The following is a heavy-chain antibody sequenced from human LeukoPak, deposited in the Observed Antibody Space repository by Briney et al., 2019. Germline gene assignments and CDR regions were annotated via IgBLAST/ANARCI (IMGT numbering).Heavy chain of an antibody. D-gene: IGHD3-16*02. CDR1: GGSVSSGSYY. V-gene: IGHV4-61*01. CDR2: IYYSGST. Sequence: SETLSLTCTVSGGSVSSGSYYWSWIRQPPGKGLEWIGYIYYSGSTNYNPSLKSRVTISVDTSKNQFSLKLSSVTAADTAVYYCARGRRGGYPRFDYWGQGTLVTASS. J-gene: IGHJ4*02. CDR3: ARGRRGGYPRFDY.